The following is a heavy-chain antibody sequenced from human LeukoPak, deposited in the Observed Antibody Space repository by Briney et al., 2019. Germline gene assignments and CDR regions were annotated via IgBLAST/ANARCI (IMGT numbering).Heavy chain of an antibody. J-gene: IGHJ4*02. CDR1: GFSFSVNW. Sequence: GGSLRLSCAVSGFSFSVNWMSWVRQAPGKGPEWVASIKKDESEKYYVDSVSGRFTISRDNAKNSLYLQMNSLRVEDTAVYYCAKEGYWGRGTLVTVSS. CDR2: IKKDESEK. V-gene: IGHV3-7*01. CDR3: AKEGY.